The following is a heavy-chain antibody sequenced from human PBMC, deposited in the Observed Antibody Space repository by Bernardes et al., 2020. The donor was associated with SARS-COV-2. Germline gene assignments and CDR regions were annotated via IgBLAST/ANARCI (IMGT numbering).Heavy chain of an antibody. V-gene: IGHV4-39*01. D-gene: IGHD4-17*01. J-gene: IGHJ4*02. CDR3: AAMGGDYS. CDR2: VYYTGNT. CDR1: GGSISSSSFY. Sequence: SETLSLTCTVSGGSISSSSFYWGWLRQPPGKGLEWIGSVYYTGNTYYSPSLKNRLSISVDTSKNQFSLRLSSMTAADTALYYCAAMGGDYSWGQGTLVTVSS.